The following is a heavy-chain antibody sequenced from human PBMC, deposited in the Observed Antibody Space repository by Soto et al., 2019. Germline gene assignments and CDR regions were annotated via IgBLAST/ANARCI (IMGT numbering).Heavy chain of an antibody. CDR2: IFYSGST. CDR1: GVSINSGGYY. CDR3: AGGYRQSGYSSSWVFDY. V-gene: IGHV4-31*03. Sequence: QVQLQETGPGLVKPSQTLSLICTVPGVSINSGGYYWNWIRQHPGKGFEWIGYIFYSGSTYYNPFLRSRVTISADTFENHFSLSLSSVTAAYTAVYFCAGGYRQSGYSSSWVFDYWGQGTLVNVSS. J-gene: IGHJ4*02. D-gene: IGHD6-13*01.